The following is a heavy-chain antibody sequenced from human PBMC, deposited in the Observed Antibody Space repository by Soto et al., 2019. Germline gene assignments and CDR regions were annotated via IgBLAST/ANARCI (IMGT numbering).Heavy chain of an antibody. V-gene: IGHV1-69*02. CDR3: ARFATAGYFDWLLERVNAFDI. CDR2: IIPILGIA. Sequence: GASVKVSCKASGGTFSSYTISWVRQAPGQGLEWMGRIIPILGIANYAQKFQGRVTITADKSTSTAYMELSSLRSEDTAVYYCARFATAGYFDWLLERVNAFDIWGQGTMVTVSS. CDR1: GGTFSSYT. D-gene: IGHD3-9*01. J-gene: IGHJ3*02.